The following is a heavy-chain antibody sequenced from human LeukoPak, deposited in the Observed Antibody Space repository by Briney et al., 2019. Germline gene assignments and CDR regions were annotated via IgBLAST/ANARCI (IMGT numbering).Heavy chain of an antibody. CDR1: GLTFSSYS. V-gene: IGHV3-21*01. CDR3: ARMGDSSGYYYRSSWFDP. J-gene: IGHJ5*02. D-gene: IGHD3-22*01. CDR2: ISSSSSYI. Sequence: GGSLRLSCAASGLTFSSYSMNWVRQAPGKGLEWVSSISSSSSYIYYADSVKGRFTISRDNAKNSLYLQMNSLRAEDTAVYYCARMGDSSGYYYRSSWFDPWGQGTLVTVSS.